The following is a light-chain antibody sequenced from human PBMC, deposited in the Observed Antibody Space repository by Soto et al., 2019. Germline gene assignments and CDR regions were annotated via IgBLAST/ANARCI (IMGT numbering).Light chain of an antibody. J-gene: IGLJ2*01. CDR1: SSDVGGYNY. V-gene: IGLV2-14*01. Sequence: QSALTQPASVSGSPGQSITISCTGTSSDVGGYNYVSWYQQHPGKTPKLMIYDVSNRPSGVSNRFSGSKSGNTACLTISGLQAEDEAHYYCSSYTSSSTVVFGGGTKVTVL. CDR2: DVS. CDR3: SSYTSSSTVV.